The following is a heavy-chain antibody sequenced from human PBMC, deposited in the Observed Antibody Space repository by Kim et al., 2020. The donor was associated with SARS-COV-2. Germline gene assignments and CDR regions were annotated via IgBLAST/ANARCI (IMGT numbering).Heavy chain of an antibody. J-gene: IGHJ6*02. D-gene: IGHD1-1*01. Sequence: SETLSLTCAVYGGSFSGYYWSWIRQPPGKGLEWIGEINHSGSTNYNPSLKSRVTISVDTSKNQFSLKLSSVTAADTAVYYCARSQLGSYYYYYGMDVWGQGTTVTVSS. CDR1: GGSFSGYY. CDR3: ARSQLGSYYYYYGMDV. CDR2: INHSGST. V-gene: IGHV4-34*01.